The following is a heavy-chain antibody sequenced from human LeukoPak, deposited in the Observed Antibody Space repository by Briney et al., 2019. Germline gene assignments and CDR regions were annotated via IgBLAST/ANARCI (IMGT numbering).Heavy chain of an antibody. D-gene: IGHD3-22*01. CDR2: ISSDGSST. J-gene: IGHJ4*02. CDR3: TTECAYYYDSSGYDPYYFDY. V-gene: IGHV3-74*03. Sequence: GGSLRLSCAASGFTISGYWVHWVRQAPGKGLVWVSSISSDGSSTKYADSVKGRFTISRDNAKNTLYLQMNSLKTEDTAVYYCTTECAYYYDSSGYDPYYFDYWGQGTLVTVSS. CDR1: GFTISGYW.